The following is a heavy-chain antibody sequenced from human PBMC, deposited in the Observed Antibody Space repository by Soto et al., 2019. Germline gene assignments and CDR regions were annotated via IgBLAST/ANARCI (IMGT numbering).Heavy chain of an antibody. CDR3: TTDRTSGCMIKFFGVDV. V-gene: IGHV3-15*01. Sequence: GGSLRLSCTGSEFTFNNAWMSWVRQAPGKGLEWVGRITRKGDGGTTDYATPVKGRFTISRDDSEKTVYLQMNSLEPEDAAVYYCTTDRTSGCMIKFFGVDVWGQGTTVTVSS. J-gene: IGHJ6*02. CDR1: EFTFNNAW. CDR2: ITRKGDGGTT. D-gene: IGHD2-15*01.